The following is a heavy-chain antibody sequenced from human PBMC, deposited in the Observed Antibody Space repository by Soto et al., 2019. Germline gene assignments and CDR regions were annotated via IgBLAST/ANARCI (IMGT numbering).Heavy chain of an antibody. V-gene: IGHV3-23*01. CDR3: AKRYYDILTGYLSLRREWLAPFDY. CDR2: ISGSGGST. Sequence: PGGSLRLSCAASGFTFSSYAMSWVRQAPGKGLEWVSAISGSGGSTYYADSVKGRFTISRDNSKNTLYLQMNSLRAEDTAVYYCAKRYYDILTGYLSLRREWLAPFDYWGQ. D-gene: IGHD3-9*01. CDR1: GFTFSSYA. J-gene: IGHJ4*02.